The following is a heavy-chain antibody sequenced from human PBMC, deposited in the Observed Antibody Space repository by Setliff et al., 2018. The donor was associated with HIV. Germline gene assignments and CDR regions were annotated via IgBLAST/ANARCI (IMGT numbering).Heavy chain of an antibody. CDR3: ARPVSKNFYGLDV. V-gene: IGHV4-34*01. J-gene: IGHJ6*02. Sequence: SETLSLTCAVYGGSFSGYYWSWIRQPPGKGLEWIGEINHSGSTNYNPSLKSRVTISVDTSKNQFSLKLSSVTAADTAVYYCARPVSKNFYGLDVWGLGTTVTVSS. CDR2: INHSGST. CDR1: GGSFSGYY.